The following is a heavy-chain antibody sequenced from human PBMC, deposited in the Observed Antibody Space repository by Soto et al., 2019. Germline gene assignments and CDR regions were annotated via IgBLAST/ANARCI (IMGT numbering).Heavy chain of an antibody. V-gene: IGHV3-30*03. CDR2: ISYDGSNK. J-gene: IGHJ4*02. CDR1: GFTLSSYG. D-gene: IGHD2-15*01. CDR3: AGSGFDY. Sequence: PGGSLRLSCAASGFTLSSYGMHWVRQAPGKGLEWVAVISYDGSNKYYADSVKGRFTISRDNSKNTLYLQMNSLRAEDTAVYYCAGSGFDYWGQGTLVTVSS.